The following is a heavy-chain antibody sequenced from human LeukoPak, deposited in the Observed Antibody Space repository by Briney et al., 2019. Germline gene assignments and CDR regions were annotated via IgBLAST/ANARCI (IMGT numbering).Heavy chain of an antibody. V-gene: IGHV3-23*01. CDR2: ISGSGGGT. D-gene: IGHD4-23*01. CDR3: AKEHSDYGANSHFDY. CDR1: GFTFSDYY. J-gene: IGHJ4*02. Sequence: PGGSLRLSCAASGFTFSDYYMNWIRQAPGKGLEWVSAISGSGGGTYYADSVKGRFTISRDNSKNTMYLQMNGLRADDTAVYYCAKEHSDYGANSHFDYWGQGTLVTVSS.